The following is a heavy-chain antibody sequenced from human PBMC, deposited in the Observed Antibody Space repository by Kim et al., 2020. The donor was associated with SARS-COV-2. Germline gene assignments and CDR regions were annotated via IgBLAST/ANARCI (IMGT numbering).Heavy chain of an antibody. CDR2: INPNTGGT. CDR3: ARKRGHDPFDY. CDR1: GYTFIDYY. J-gene: IGHJ4*02. V-gene: IGHV1-2*02. Sequence: ASVKVSCKASGYTFIDYYIHWVRQAPGHGLEWMGWINPNTGGTNYAQKFQGRVTMTRDTSVSTAYMELSRLRFDDTAVYYFARKRGHDPFDYWGQGTLVT.